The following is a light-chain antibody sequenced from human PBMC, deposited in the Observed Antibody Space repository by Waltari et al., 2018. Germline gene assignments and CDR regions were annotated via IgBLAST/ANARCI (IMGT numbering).Light chain of an antibody. CDR3: QQYQSYSPLT. J-gene: IGKJ1*01. V-gene: IGKV1-5*03. CDR2: KSS. CDR1: QSVSIW. Sequence: DIQMTQSPSTLSASVGDRVTITCRASQSVSIWLAWYQPKPGKAPKLLIYKSSSLESGVPLRFSGSGSGTEFTLTISGLQPDDFGTYYCQQYQSYSPLTFGQGTKVE.